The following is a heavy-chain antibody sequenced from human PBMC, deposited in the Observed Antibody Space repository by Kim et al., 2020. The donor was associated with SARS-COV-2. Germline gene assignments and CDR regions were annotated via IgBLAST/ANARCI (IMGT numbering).Heavy chain of an antibody. CDR1: GGSFSGYY. CDR2: INHSGST. V-gene: IGHV4-34*01. D-gene: IGHD3-10*01. CDR3: ARGGGITMVRGVPKYYYYYGMDV. J-gene: IGHJ6*02. Sequence: SETLSLTCAVYGGSFSGYYWSWIRQPPGKGLEWIGEINHSGSTNYNPSLKSRVTISVDTSKNQFSLKLSSVTAADTAVYYCARGGGITMVRGVPKYYYYYGMDVWGQGTTVTVSS.